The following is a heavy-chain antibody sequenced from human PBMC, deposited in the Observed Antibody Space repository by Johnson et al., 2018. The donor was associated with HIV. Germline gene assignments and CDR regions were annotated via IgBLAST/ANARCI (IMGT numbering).Heavy chain of an antibody. CDR2: IYSGGST. Sequence: EVQLVESGGGLVKPGGSLRLSCAASGFTFTDYYMNWIRQAPGKGLEWVSVIYSGGSTYYADSVKGRFTISRDNSKNTLYLQMNSLRDEDTAVYYCARAPHDAFDVWGQGTMVTVSS. J-gene: IGHJ3*01. CDR1: GFTFTDYY. V-gene: IGHV3-66*01. CDR3: ARAPHDAFDV.